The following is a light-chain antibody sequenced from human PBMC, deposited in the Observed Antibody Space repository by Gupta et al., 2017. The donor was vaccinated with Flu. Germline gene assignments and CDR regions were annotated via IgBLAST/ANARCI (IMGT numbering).Light chain of an antibody. CDR1: QSVSIN. CDR3: QQYNNWPPIT. V-gene: IGKV3-15*01. CDR2: GAS. Sequence: DIVLTQSPATLSVSPGERATLSCRASQSVSINLAWYQQKPGQAPRLLIYGASTRATGSPARFSGSGCGTEFTLTISSRQAEDFAVYYCQQYNNWPPITFGQGTQVEIK. J-gene: IGKJ5*01.